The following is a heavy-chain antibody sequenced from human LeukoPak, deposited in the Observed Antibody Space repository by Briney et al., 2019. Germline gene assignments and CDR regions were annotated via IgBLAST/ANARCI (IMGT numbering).Heavy chain of an antibody. D-gene: IGHD2-8*01. CDR2: INPNSGGT. V-gene: IGHV1-2*02. J-gene: IGHJ4*02. CDR3: ARGFGGGLGRIMVHY. CDR1: GYTFTGYY. Sequence: GASVKVSCKASGYTFTGYYMHWVRQAPGQGLEWMGWINPNSGGTNYAQKFQGRVTMTRDTSISTAYMELSRLRSDDTAVYYCARGFGGGLGRIMVHYWGQGTPVTISS.